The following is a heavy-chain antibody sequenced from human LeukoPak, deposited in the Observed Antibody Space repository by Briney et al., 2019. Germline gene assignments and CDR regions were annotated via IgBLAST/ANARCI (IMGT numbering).Heavy chain of an antibody. J-gene: IGHJ3*02. D-gene: IGHD3-10*01. Sequence: PGGSLRLSCAASGFTFSSYSINWVRQAPGKGLEWVSSISSSSSYIYYADSVKGRFTISRDNAKNSLYLQMNSLRAEDTAVYYCARDSHYGSDNNAFDIWGQGTMVTVSS. CDR3: ARDSHYGSDNNAFDI. CDR2: ISSSSSYI. CDR1: GFTFSSYS. V-gene: IGHV3-21*01.